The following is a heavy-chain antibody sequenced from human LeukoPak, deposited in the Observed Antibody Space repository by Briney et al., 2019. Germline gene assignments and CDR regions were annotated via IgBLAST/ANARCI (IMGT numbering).Heavy chain of an antibody. J-gene: IGHJ4*02. Sequence: SETLSLTCTVSGGSISSYYWSWIRQPPGKGLEWIGYIYYSGSTNYNPSLKSRVTISVDTSKNQFSLKLSSVTAADTAVYYCARDQYYYDSSGYLFDYWGQGALVTVSS. CDR2: IYYSGST. CDR3: ARDQYYYDSSGYLFDY. CDR1: GGSISSYY. V-gene: IGHV4-59*01. D-gene: IGHD3-22*01.